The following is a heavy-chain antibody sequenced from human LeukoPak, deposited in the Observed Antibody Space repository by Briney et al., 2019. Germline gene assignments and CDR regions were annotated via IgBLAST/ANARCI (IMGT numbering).Heavy chain of an antibody. J-gene: IGHJ5*02. CDR2: INPNSGGT. V-gene: IGHV1-2*02. Sequence: ASVKVSCKASGYTFTGYYMHWVRQAPGQGLEWMGWINPNSGGTNYAQKFQGRVAMTRDTSTDTAYMGLSSLRSEDTAVYYCETVALYSKEDPNWFDPWGQGTLVTVSS. D-gene: IGHD6-13*01. CDR3: ETVALYSKEDPNWFDP. CDR1: GYTFTGYY.